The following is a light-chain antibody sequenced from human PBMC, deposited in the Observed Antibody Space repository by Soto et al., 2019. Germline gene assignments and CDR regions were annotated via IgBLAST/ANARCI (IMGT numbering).Light chain of an antibody. J-gene: IGLJ1*01. Sequence: QSVLTQPPSVSAAAGQRVTISCTGSSSNIGADYAVHWYQQLPGTAPKLLIYGSSNRPSGVPDRFSGSRSGTSASLAITGLQAEDEAEYYCQSYDTSLSAYVFGTGTKVTVL. CDR1: SSNIGADYA. CDR3: QSYDTSLSAYV. CDR2: GSS. V-gene: IGLV1-40*01.